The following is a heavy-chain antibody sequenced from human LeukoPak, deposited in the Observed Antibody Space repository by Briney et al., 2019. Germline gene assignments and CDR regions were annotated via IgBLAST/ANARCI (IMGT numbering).Heavy chain of an antibody. CDR2: IIPILGIA. Sequence: TFSXXAISXVRQAPGQGLEWMGGIIPILGIANYAQKFQGRVTITADKSTSTAYMELSSLRSEDTAVYYCASATTLIVVVPAAPVGPWGQGTLVTVSS. J-gene: IGHJ5*02. CDR1: TFSXXA. CDR3: ASATTLIVVVPAAPVGP. D-gene: IGHD2-2*01. V-gene: IGHV1-69*10.